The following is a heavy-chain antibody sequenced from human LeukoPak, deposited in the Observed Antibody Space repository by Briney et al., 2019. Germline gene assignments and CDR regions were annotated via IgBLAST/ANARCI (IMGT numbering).Heavy chain of an antibody. J-gene: IGHJ4*02. CDR1: GFTFSSYS. D-gene: IGHD5-12*01. CDR2: ISSSSSYI. V-gene: IGHV3-21*01. CDR3: AREMDGGYAFVY. Sequence: GGSMRLSCAASGFTFSSYSMNWVRQAPGKGLELVSSISSSSSYIYYADSVKGRFTISRDNAKNSLYLQMNSLRAEDTAVYYCAREMDGGYAFVYWGQGTLVTVSS.